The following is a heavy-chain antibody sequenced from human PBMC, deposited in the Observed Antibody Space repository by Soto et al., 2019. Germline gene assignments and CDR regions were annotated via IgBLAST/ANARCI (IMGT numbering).Heavy chain of an antibody. CDR3: ARHHVRGRTIAGAAEF. V-gene: IGHV4-34*01. CDR2: INHSGNT. J-gene: IGHJ6*02. D-gene: IGHD6-13*01. CDR1: GGSFSGYY. Sequence: KTSETLSPTCAVYGGSFSGYYWSWIRQPPGKGLEWIGEINHSGNTNYNPSLKSRVTISVDTSKNQLFLNLSSVTAADTAMYYCARHHVRGRTIAGAAEFWGQGTTVTVSS.